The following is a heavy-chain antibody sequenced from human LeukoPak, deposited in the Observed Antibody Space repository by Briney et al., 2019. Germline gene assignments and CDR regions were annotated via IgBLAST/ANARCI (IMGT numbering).Heavy chain of an antibody. D-gene: IGHD4-17*01. Sequence: PGGSLRLSCAASGFSFSSYGMSWVRQAPGKGLEWVAVISYDGSNKYYADSVKGRFTISRDNSKNTLYLQMNSLRAEDTAVYYCASYHDYGSSWGQGTLVTVSS. CDR2: ISYDGSNK. J-gene: IGHJ4*02. CDR3: ASYHDYGSS. V-gene: IGHV3-30*03. CDR1: GFSFSSYG.